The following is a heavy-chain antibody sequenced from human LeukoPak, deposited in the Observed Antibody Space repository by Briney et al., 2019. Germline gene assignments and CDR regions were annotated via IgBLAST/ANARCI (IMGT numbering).Heavy chain of an antibody. J-gene: IGHJ5*02. Sequence: KPSETLSLTCTVSGGSISSYYWRWIRQPPGKGLEWIGYIYYSGSTNYNPSLKSRVTISVDTSKNQFSLKLSSVTAADTAVYYCARSWPIAAAGTHGGWFDPWGQGTLVTVSS. CDR1: GGSISSYY. V-gene: IGHV4-59*01. CDR2: IYYSGST. CDR3: ARSWPIAAAGTHGGWFDP. D-gene: IGHD6-13*01.